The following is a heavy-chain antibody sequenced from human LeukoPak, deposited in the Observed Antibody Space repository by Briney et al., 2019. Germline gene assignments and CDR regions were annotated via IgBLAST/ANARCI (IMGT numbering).Heavy chain of an antibody. CDR1: GGSMSSSSYY. V-gene: IGHV4-39*01. CDR2: IYYSGST. J-gene: IGHJ4*02. D-gene: IGHD4-17*01. Sequence: SETLSLTRGVSGGSMSSSSYYWGWIRQPPGKGLEWIGSIYYSGSTYYNPSLKSRVTISVDSSKNQCSLKLSSVTAADTAVYYCARHGTVTHRFDYWGQGTLVTVSS. CDR3: ARHGTVTHRFDY.